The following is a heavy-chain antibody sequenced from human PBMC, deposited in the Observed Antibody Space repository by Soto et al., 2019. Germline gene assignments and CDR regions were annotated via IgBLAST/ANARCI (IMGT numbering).Heavy chain of an antibody. D-gene: IGHD3-16*01. CDR1: GFSRSTYT. Sequence: GSLRLSCAASGFSRSTYTMNWVRQAPGKGLEWVSLVSATAGTTYYTDSVKGRFTISRDNSRNTVYLQMNSLRADDTAVYYCAKDRLAGGFDYWGQGTLVTVSS. CDR3: AKDRLAGGFDY. CDR2: VSATAGTT. J-gene: IGHJ4*02. V-gene: IGHV3-23*01.